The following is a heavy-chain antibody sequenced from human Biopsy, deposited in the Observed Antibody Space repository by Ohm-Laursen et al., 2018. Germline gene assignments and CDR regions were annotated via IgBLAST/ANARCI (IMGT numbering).Heavy chain of an antibody. CDR3: ARDSRDKFDL. V-gene: IGHV1-18*01. CDR1: GYTFTSYG. Sequence: SVKVSCKASGYTFTSYGINWVRQAPGLGLEWMGWISAYNGQTSYAPNFQGRLIMTTDTSTGTAYMELRSLRSDDTAMYYCARDSRDKFDLWGQGTLVTVSS. CDR2: ISAYNGQT. J-gene: IGHJ5*02.